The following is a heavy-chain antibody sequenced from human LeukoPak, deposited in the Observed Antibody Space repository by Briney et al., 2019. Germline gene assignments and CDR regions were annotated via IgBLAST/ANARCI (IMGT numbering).Heavy chain of an antibody. CDR2: IYYSGST. CDR1: GGSISSSSYY. V-gene: IGHV4-39*07. CDR3: ARGGRGVPVPIYYYMDV. D-gene: IGHD3-10*01. Sequence: PSETLSLTCTVSGGSISSSSYYWGWIRQPPGKGLEWIGSIYYSGSTYYNPSLKSRVTISVDTSKNQFSLKLSSVTAADTAVYYCARGGRGVPVPIYYYMDVWGKGTTVTVSS. J-gene: IGHJ6*03.